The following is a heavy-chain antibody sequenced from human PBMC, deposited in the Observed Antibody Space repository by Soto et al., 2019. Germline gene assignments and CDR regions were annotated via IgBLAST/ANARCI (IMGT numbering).Heavy chain of an antibody. CDR1: GFTFSSYS. D-gene: IGHD5-12*01. V-gene: IGHV3-21*01. CDR2: ISSSSSYI. CDR3: ARDGDAWGYSEAHDAFDI. Sequence: GGSLRLSCAASGFTFSSYSMNWVRQAPGKGLEWVSSISSSSSYIYYADSVKGRFTISRDNAKNSLYLQMNSLRAEDTAVYYCARDGDAWGYSEAHDAFDIWGQGTMVTVSS. J-gene: IGHJ3*02.